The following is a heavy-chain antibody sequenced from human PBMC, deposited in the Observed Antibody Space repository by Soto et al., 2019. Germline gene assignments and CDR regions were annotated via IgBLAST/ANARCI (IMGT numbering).Heavy chain of an antibody. J-gene: IGHJ6*02. V-gene: IGHV4-39*01. CDR3: ARLPSLYYGMDV. D-gene: IGHD3-16*01. CDR1: GGSISSSSYY. Sequence: PSETLSLTCTVSGGSISSSSYYWGWIRQPPGKGLEWIGSIYYSGSTYYNPSLKSRVTISVDTSKNQFSLKLSSVTAADTAVYYCARLPSLYYGMDVWGQGTTVTVSS. CDR2: IYYSGST.